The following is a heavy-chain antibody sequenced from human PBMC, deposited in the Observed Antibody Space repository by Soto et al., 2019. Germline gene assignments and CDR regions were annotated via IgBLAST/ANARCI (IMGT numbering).Heavy chain of an antibody. Sequence: QVQLQESGPGLVKPSETLSLTCSVSGGSISSYHWGWIRQPPGKGLEWIGHIYYSGGTSYNPSLKSRITISVDTSKNQFSLKLSSVTAADMAVYYCARDSAAGTGDYDHWGQGILVTVSS. CDR1: GGSISSYH. D-gene: IGHD6-13*01. CDR3: ARDSAAGTGDYDH. J-gene: IGHJ4*02. CDR2: IYYSGGT. V-gene: IGHV4-59*01.